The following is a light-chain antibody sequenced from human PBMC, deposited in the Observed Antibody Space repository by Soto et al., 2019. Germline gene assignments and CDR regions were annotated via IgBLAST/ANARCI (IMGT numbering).Light chain of an antibody. CDR2: DVT. J-gene: IGLJ1*01. CDR3: SSYTTITTRV. Sequence: QSVLTQPASVSGSPGQSITISCTGTSSDVGGYNYVSWYQQYPGKAPKLMIYDVTVRPSGVSNRFSGSKSGNTASLTISGLQAEDEADYYCSSYTTITTRVFGAGTRSPS. V-gene: IGLV2-14*01. CDR1: SSDVGGYNY.